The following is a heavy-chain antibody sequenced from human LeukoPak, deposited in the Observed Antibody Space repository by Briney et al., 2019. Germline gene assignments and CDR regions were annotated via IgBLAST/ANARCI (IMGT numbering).Heavy chain of an antibody. Sequence: ASVKVSCKASGYTFTGYYMHWVRQAPGQGLEWMGWINPNSGGTNYAQKFQGRVTMTRDTSISTAYMELSRLRSDDTAVYYCARGGRWELPRPYAFDIWGQGTMVTVSS. D-gene: IGHD1-26*01. CDR3: ARGGRWELPRPYAFDI. J-gene: IGHJ3*02. V-gene: IGHV1-2*02. CDR2: INPNSGGT. CDR1: GYTFTGYY.